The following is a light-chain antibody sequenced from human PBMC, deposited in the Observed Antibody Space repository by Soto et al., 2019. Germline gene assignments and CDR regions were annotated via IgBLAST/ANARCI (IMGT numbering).Light chain of an antibody. CDR3: QQYGRT. J-gene: IGKJ1*01. Sequence: EIVLTQSPGTLSLAPEERATLSCRASQTVNSRLAWYQHKPGQAPRLLIYGASSRATGIPDRFSGSGSGTDFTLTISRLEPEDFAVYYCQQYGRTVGQGTKVDIK. V-gene: IGKV3-20*01. CDR1: QTVNSR. CDR2: GAS.